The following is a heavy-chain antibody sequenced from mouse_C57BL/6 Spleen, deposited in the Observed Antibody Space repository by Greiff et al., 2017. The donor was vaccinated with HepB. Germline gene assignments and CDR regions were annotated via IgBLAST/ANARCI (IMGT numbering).Heavy chain of an antibody. CDR1: GYTFTSYW. CDR3: ASSYYSNPWFAY. D-gene: IGHD2-5*01. Sequence: LQQPGAELVRPGSSVKLSCKASGYTFTSYWMHWVKQRPIQGLEWIGNIDPSDSETHYNQKFKDKATLTVDKSSSTAYMQLSSLTSEDSAVYYCASSYYSNPWFAYWGQGTLVTVSA. CDR2: IDPSDSET. V-gene: IGHV1-52*01. J-gene: IGHJ3*01.